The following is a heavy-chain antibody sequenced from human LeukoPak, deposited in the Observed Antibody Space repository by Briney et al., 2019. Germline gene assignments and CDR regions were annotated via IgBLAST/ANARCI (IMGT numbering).Heavy chain of an antibody. Sequence: ASVKVSCKASGYTFTGYHMRWVRQAPGQGPEWMGWINPKSGGTNYAQKFQGRVTMTRDTSISTAYMELSRLRSDDTAVYYCARSKYSGFYYFDYWGQGTLVTVSS. V-gene: IGHV1-2*02. D-gene: IGHD5-12*01. J-gene: IGHJ4*02. CDR3: ARSKYSGFYYFDY. CDR2: INPKSGGT. CDR1: GYTFTGYH.